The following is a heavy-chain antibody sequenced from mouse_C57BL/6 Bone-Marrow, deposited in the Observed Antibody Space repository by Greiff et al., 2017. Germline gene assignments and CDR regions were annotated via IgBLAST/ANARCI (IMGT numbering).Heavy chain of an antibody. CDR3: ARYVASRYYFDY. CDR2: IYPRSGNT. Sequence: QVQLQQSGAELVRPGASVKLSCKASGYTFTSYGISWVKQRTGQGLEWIGEIYPRSGNTYYNEKFKGKATLTADKSSSTAYMQLRSLTSEDSAVYFCARYVASRYYFDYWGQGTTLTVST. V-gene: IGHV1-81*01. CDR1: GYTFTSYG. D-gene: IGHD1-1*01. J-gene: IGHJ2*01.